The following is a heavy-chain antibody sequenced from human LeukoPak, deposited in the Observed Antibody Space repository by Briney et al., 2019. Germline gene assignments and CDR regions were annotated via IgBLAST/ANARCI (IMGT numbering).Heavy chain of an antibody. CDR1: GGSITGYY. Sequence: SETLSLTCTGSGGSITGYYWSWIRQPPGKGLEWIGYIYYSGFTNYNPSLKSRVTILISTSKHQFSHKHMSMTAADTAVYYCGGGRVVSGTHFDYWGQGTLVTVSS. D-gene: IGHD2-15*01. V-gene: IGHV4-59*01. CDR3: GGGRVVSGTHFDY. CDR2: IYYSGFT. J-gene: IGHJ4*02.